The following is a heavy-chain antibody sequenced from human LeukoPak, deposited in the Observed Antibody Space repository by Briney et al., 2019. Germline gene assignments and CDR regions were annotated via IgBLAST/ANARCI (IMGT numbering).Heavy chain of an antibody. CDR3: AKDSSYLGYSSSWGQILYFDY. V-gene: IGHV3-43*02. J-gene: IGHJ4*02. D-gene: IGHD6-13*01. CDR2: ISGDGGST. Sequence: PGGSLRLSCAASGFTFDDYAMHWVRQAPGKCLEWVSLISGDGGSTYYADSVKGRFTISRDNSKNSLYLQMNSLRTEDTALYYCAKDSSYLGYSSSWGQILYFDYWGQGTLVTVSS. CDR1: GFTFDDYA.